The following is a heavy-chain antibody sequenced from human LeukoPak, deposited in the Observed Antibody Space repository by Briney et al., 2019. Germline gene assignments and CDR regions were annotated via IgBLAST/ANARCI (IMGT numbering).Heavy chain of an antibody. CDR2: IIPNFGTA. D-gene: IGHD6-13*01. CDR3: ARGGIAAAGTMNY. J-gene: IGHJ4*02. Sequence: ASVKVSCKASGGTFSSYAISWVRQAPGQGLEWMGRIIPNFGTANYAQKFQGRVTITTDESTSTAYMELSSLRSEDTAVYYCARGGIAAAGTMNYWGQGTLVTVSS. V-gene: IGHV1-69*05. CDR1: GGTFSSYA.